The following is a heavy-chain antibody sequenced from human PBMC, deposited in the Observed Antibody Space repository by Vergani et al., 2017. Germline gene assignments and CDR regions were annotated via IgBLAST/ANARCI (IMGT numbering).Heavy chain of an antibody. D-gene: IGHD5-18*01. V-gene: IGHV3-48*03. CDR3: ARAPVDTAMVTGGQQLGEGMY. Sequence: EVQLVESGGGLVQPGGSLRLSCAASGFTFSSYEMNWVRQAPGKGLEWVSYISSSGSTIYYADSVKGRFTISRDNAKNSLYLQMNSLRAEDTAVYYCARAPVDTAMVTGGQQLGEGMYWGQGTLVTVSS. CDR1: GFTFSSYE. CDR2: ISSSGSTI. J-gene: IGHJ4*02.